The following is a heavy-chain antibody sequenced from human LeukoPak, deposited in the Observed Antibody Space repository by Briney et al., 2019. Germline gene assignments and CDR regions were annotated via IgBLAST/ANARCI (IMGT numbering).Heavy chain of an antibody. CDR1: GGSISSSSYY. D-gene: IGHD6-13*01. Sequence: SETLSLTCTVSGGSISSSSYYWGWIRQPPGKGLEWIGSIYYSGSTYYNPSLKSRVTISVDTSKNQFSLKLSSVTAADTAVYYCARVRGGSRIAAAGSTSGYFDYWGQGTLVTVSS. J-gene: IGHJ4*02. CDR2: IYYSGST. V-gene: IGHV4-39*07. CDR3: ARVRGGSRIAAAGSTSGYFDY.